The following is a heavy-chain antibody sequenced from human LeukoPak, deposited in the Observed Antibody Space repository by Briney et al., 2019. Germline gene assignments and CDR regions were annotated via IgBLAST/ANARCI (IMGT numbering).Heavy chain of an antibody. CDR3: ARHGAHYYSGSGSYYTTAFDS. CDR1: GDSISGSSYY. V-gene: IGHV4-39*01. Sequence: SETLSLTCAVSGDSISGSSYYWGWLRQPPGKGLEWIGSIYYSGSTYYSPPLKSRVTISVDTSKNQFSLRLSSVTAADTAIYYCARHGAHYYSGSGSYYTTAFDSWGQGTLVTVSS. CDR2: IYYSGST. J-gene: IGHJ4*02. D-gene: IGHD3-10*01.